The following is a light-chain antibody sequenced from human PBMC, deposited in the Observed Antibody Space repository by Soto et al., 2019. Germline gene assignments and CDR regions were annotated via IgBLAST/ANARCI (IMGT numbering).Light chain of an antibody. V-gene: IGKV3-15*01. J-gene: IGKJ1*01. Sequence: EVVMTQSPATLSVSPGERATLSCRASQSVSSNLAWYQQKPGQAPRLLIYSVSTRATDIPARFSGSGSGTEFTLTISSLQSEDFAVYYCQQYNNWPPTWTFGQGTKVDI. CDR1: QSVSSN. CDR3: QQYNNWPPTWT. CDR2: SVS.